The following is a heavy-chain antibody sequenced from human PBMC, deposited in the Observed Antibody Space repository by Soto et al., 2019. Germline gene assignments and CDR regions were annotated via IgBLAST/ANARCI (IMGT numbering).Heavy chain of an antibody. D-gene: IGHD3-10*01. CDR2: ISYDGSNK. Sequence: QVQLVESGGGVVQPGRSLRLSCAASGFPFTTYGMHWVRQGPGKGLEWVAGISYDGSNKYYADSVKGRFTISRDNSKNTLYLLMNSLRREERALYYGVGGQYYFDYRGQGALGTVSS. CDR1: GFPFTTYG. J-gene: IGHJ4*02. CDR3: VGGQYYFDY. V-gene: IGHV3-30*03.